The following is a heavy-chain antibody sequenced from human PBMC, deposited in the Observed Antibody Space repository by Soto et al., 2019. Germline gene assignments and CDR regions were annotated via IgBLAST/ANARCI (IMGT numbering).Heavy chain of an antibody. CDR3: ARDILSGGAYPDS. Sequence: GGSLRLSCAASGFTFSTYTMNWVRQSPGKGLEWISSISSGSSYIYYAGSVKGRFTISRDNAKNSLFLQMNSLRADDTAVYYCARDILSGGAYPDSWGQGTKVTVSS. J-gene: IGHJ5*01. V-gene: IGHV3-21*01. D-gene: IGHD3-10*01. CDR1: GFTFSTYT. CDR2: ISSGSSYI.